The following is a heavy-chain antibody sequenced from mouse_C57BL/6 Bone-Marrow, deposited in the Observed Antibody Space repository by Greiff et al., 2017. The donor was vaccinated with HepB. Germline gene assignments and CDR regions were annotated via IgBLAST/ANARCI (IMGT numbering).Heavy chain of an antibody. Sequence: VQLQQPGAELVKPGASVKMSCKASGYTFTSYWITWVKQRPGQGLEWIGDIYPGSGSTNYNEKFKSKATLTVDTSSSTAYMQLSSLTSEDSAVYYCARAPSYYYGSSSYYFDYWGQGTTLTVSS. V-gene: IGHV1-55*01. CDR3: ARAPSYYYGSSSYYFDY. D-gene: IGHD1-1*01. J-gene: IGHJ2*01. CDR1: GYTFTSYW. CDR2: IYPGSGST.